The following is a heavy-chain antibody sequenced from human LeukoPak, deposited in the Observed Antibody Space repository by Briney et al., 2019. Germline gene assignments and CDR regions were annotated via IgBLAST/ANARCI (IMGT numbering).Heavy chain of an antibody. CDR2: IYSTGAT. V-gene: IGHV4-4*07. D-gene: IGHD2-2*01. Sequence: YPSETLSLICTVSGGSISSYYWSWIRQPAGKGLEWLGRIYSTGATNYSPSLQSRVTMSVDTSKNQFSLSLSSVTAADTAVYYCARDFYCSSTTCSNWFDPWGQGTLVTVSS. CDR1: GGSISSYY. J-gene: IGHJ5*02. CDR3: ARDFYCSSTTCSNWFDP.